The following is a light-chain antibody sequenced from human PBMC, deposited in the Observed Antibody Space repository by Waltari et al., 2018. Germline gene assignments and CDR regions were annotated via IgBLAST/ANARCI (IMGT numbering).Light chain of an antibody. V-gene: IGKV3-11*01. CDR2: DES. Sequence: MTQSPATLSVSPGDRATLSCRASQSVSNNVAWFQQKPGQAPSLLIYDESKRATGIPARFSCSGSGTDFTLTISSLEPEDFAVYYCQQRSNLWTFGQGTKVEIK. CDR1: QSVSNN. CDR3: QQRSNLWT. J-gene: IGKJ1*01.